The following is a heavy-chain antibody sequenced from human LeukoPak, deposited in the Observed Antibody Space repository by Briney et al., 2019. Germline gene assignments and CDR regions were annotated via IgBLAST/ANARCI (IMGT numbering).Heavy chain of an antibody. J-gene: IGHJ4*02. V-gene: IGHV3-23*01. CDR1: GITLSNYG. D-gene: IGHD3-22*01. CDR2: ISGSGGST. Sequence: GGSLRLSCAVSGITLSNYGMSWVRQAPGKGLEWVAGISGSGGSTNYAESVKGRFTVSRDNRKNTLFLQMNSLTAEDTAVYFCAKRGVVIRVILVGFHKEAYYFDSWGRGALVTVSS. CDR3: AKRGVVIRVILVGFHKEAYYFDS.